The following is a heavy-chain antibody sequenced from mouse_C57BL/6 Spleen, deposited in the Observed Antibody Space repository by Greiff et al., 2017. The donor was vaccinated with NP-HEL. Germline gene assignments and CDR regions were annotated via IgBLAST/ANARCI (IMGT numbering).Heavy chain of an antibody. CDR2: ISSGGSYT. Sequence: DVKLVESGGDLVKPGGSLKLSCAASGFTFSSYGMSWVRQTPDKRLEWVATISSGGSYTYYPDSVKGRFTISRDNAKNTLYLQMSSLKSEDTAMYYCARYYYGSSRYYFDYWGQGTTLTVSS. CDR1: GFTFSSYG. D-gene: IGHD1-1*01. V-gene: IGHV5-6*02. CDR3: ARYYYGSSRYYFDY. J-gene: IGHJ2*01.